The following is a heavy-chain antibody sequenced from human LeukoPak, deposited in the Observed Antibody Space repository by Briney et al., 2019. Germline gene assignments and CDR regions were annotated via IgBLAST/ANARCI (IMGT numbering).Heavy chain of an antibody. Sequence: SETLSLTCAVYGVSFSGYYWSWIRQPPGKGLEWIGEINHSGSTNYNPSLKSRVTISVDTSKNQFSLKLNSVTDADTAVYYCASKSSDHGELRFDYWGQGTLVTVSS. V-gene: IGHV4-34*01. CDR2: INHSGST. CDR1: GVSFSGYY. CDR3: ASKSSDHGELRFDY. J-gene: IGHJ4*02. D-gene: IGHD1-7*01.